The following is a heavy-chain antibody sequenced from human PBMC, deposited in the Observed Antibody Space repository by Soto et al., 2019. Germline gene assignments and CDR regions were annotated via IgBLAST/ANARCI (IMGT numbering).Heavy chain of an antibody. Sequence: GGSLRLSCAASGFTVSSNYMSWVRQAPGKGLEWVSVIYSGGSTYYADSVKGRFTISRDNSKNTLYLQMNSLRAEDTAVYYCARAPYDYSSYYYYYYMDVWGKGTTVTVSS. CDR2: IYSGGST. CDR3: ARAPYDYSSYYYYYYMDV. D-gene: IGHD4-4*01. V-gene: IGHV3-66*01. J-gene: IGHJ6*03. CDR1: GFTVSSNY.